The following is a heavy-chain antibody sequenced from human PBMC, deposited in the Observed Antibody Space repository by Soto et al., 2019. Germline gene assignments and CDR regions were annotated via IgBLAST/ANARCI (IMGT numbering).Heavy chain of an antibody. Sequence: SETLSLTCTVSGGSISSGGYYWSWIRQHPGKGLEWIGYIYYSGSTYYNPSLKSRVTISVDTSKNQFSLKLSSVTAADTAVYYCARVVPGVAVAGDYGMDVWGQGTTVTVSS. CDR2: IYYSGST. V-gene: IGHV4-31*03. CDR3: ARVVPGVAVAGDYGMDV. CDR1: GGSISSGGYY. J-gene: IGHJ6*02. D-gene: IGHD6-19*01.